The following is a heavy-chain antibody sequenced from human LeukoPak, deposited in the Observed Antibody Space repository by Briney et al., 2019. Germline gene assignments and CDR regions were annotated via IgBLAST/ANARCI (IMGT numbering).Heavy chain of an antibody. V-gene: IGHV4-31*03. CDR1: GGSISSGGYY. CDR2: IYHSGST. CDR3: ARVDIATAGKFDY. Sequence: SETLSLTCTVSGGSISSGGYYWSWIRQLPGKGLEWIGYIYHSGSTYYNPSLKSRVTISVDTSKNQFSLKLSSVTAADTSVYFCARVDIATAGKFDYWGQGTLVTVSS. D-gene: IGHD6-13*01. J-gene: IGHJ4*02.